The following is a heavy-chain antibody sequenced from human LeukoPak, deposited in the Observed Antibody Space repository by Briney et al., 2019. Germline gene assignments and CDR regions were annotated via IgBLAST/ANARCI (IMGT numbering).Heavy chain of an antibody. Sequence: GGSLRLSCAASGFTFSSYGMSWVRQAPGKGLEWVSAISGSGGSTYYADSVEGRFTISRDNSKNTLYLQMNSLRAEDTAVYYCAKGDSSGWYSYFDYWGQGTLVTVSS. CDR2: ISGSGGST. J-gene: IGHJ4*02. V-gene: IGHV3-23*01. CDR1: GFTFSSYG. D-gene: IGHD6-19*01. CDR3: AKGDSSGWYSYFDY.